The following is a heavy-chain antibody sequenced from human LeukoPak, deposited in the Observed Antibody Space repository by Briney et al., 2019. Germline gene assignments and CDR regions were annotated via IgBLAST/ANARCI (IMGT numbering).Heavy chain of an antibody. J-gene: IGHJ3*02. CDR2: TYSGGTT. Sequence: GGSLRLSCAASGFTVSSNYMSWVRRAPGKGLEWVSVTYSGGTTYYADSVKGRFTISRDNSKNTLYLQMNSLRAEDTAVYYCARGALETADAFDIWGQGTMVTVSS. CDR3: ARGALETADAFDI. CDR1: GFTVSSNY. D-gene: IGHD3-3*01. V-gene: IGHV3-66*01.